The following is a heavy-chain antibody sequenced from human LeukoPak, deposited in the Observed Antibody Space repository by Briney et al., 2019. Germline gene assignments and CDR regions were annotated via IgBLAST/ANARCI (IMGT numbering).Heavy chain of an antibody. CDR1: GFTFSSYA. CDR2: ISGSGGST. J-gene: IGHJ4*02. CDR3: AKGPGYSYGYYFDY. D-gene: IGHD5-18*01. V-gene: IGHV3-23*01. Sequence: PGGSLRLSCAASGFTFSSYAMSWVRQAPGKGLEWVSTISGSGGSTYYADSVKGRFTISRDNSKNTLYLQMNSLGAEDTAVYYCAKGPGYSYGYYFDYWGQGTLVTVSS.